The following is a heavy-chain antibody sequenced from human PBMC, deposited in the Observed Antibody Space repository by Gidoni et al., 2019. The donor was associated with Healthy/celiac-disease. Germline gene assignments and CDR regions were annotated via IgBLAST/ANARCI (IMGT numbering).Heavy chain of an antibody. D-gene: IGHD3-9*01. Sequence: APGYTFTSYGISWVRQAPGQGLEWMGWISAYNGNTNYAQKLQGRVTMTTDTSTSTAYMELRSLRSDDTAVYYCARAPILTGYYPSGYYYYYMDVWGKGTTVTVSS. CDR1: GYTFTSYG. V-gene: IGHV1-18*04. J-gene: IGHJ6*03. CDR2: ISAYNGNT. CDR3: ARAPILTGYYPSGYYYYYMDV.